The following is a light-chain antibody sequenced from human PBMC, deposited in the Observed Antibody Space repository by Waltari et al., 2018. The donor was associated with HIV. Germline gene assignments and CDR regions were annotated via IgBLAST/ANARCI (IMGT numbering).Light chain of an antibody. CDR1: QSISTY. J-gene: IGKJ1*01. CDR3: QQTYNTPRT. V-gene: IGKV1-39*01. Sequence: DIQMTQSPSSLSASVGDRLTITCRASQSISTYLNWYQQKPGKAPKLLMHAASSLQSGVPSRFSGSGSGTEFTLTISSLQPEDFATYYCQQTYNTPRTFGQGTKVEVK. CDR2: AAS.